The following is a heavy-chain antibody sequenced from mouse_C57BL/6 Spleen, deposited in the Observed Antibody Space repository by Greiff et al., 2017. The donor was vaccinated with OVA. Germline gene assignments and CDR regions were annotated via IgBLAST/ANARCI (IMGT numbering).Heavy chain of an antibody. V-gene: IGHV1-69*01. CDR3: ARGRDPSAMDY. CDR1: GYTFTSYW. Sequence: QVQLQQSGAELVMPGASVKLSCKASGYTFTSYWMHWVKQRPGQGLEWIGEIDPSDSYTNYNQKFKGKSTLTVDKSSSTAYMQLSSLTSEDSAVYYCARGRDPSAMDYWGQGTSVTVSS. D-gene: IGHD3-3*01. J-gene: IGHJ4*01. CDR2: IDPSDSYT.